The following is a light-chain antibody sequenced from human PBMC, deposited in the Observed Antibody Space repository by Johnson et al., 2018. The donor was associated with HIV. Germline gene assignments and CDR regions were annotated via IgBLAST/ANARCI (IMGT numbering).Light chain of an antibody. V-gene: IGLV1-51*01. CDR1: SSNIGNNY. Sequence: QSVLTQPPSVYAAPGQKVTISCSGSSSNIGNNYVSWYQQLPGTAPKLLIYDNNKRPSGIPDRFPGSKSGTSATLAITGIQTGDEAEYYCGTWDSSLSAYNYVFGIGTKVTVL. CDR3: GTWDSSLSAYNYV. CDR2: DNN. J-gene: IGLJ1*01.